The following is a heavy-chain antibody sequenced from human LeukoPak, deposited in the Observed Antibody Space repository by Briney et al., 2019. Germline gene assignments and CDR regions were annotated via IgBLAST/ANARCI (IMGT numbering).Heavy chain of an antibody. CDR1: GGSFSGYY. CDR2: IYHGGST. V-gene: IGHV4-34*01. J-gene: IGHJ4*02. CDR3: ARAEPRGSIWYPY. D-gene: IGHD6-13*01. Sequence: SETLSLTCAVYGGSFSGYYWSWIRQPPGKGLEWIGEIYHGGSTAYNPSLKSRVTISVDTSKNQFSLKLSSVTAADTAVYYCARAEPRGSIWYPYWGQGTLVTVSS.